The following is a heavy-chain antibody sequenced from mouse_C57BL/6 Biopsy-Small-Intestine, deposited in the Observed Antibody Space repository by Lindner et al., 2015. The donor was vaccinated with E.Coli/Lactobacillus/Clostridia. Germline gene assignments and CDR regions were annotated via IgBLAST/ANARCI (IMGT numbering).Heavy chain of an antibody. CDR1: GYAFSNHL. CDR3: ASYGNFDH. CDR2: INPGSGGT. D-gene: IGHD2-1*01. J-gene: IGHJ3*01. Sequence: VQLQESGAELVRPGTSVKVSCKASGYAFSNHLIEWVKQRPGQGLEWIGVINPGSGGTDYNEKFKGRTTLTADKSSSTAYMHLSSLTSEDSAVYFCASYGNFDHWGQGTLVTVSA. V-gene: IGHV1-54*01.